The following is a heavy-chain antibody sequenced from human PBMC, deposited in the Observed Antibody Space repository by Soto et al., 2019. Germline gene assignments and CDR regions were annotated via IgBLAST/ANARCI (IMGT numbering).Heavy chain of an antibody. J-gene: IGHJ5*02. V-gene: IGHV2-26*01. CDR3: ARIHLAVAVSPWFDP. CDR1: GLSITDSEMG. Sequence: QVTLKESGPVLVKPPETLTLRCTVSGLSITDSEMGVSWIRQPPGQPLEWLAHIDSSGEKSYRTFLKSRLAISKDTSKSQIVLTMTNMDPADTATYYCARIHLAVAVSPWFDPWGQGIPVTVSS. CDR2: IDSSGEK. D-gene: IGHD6-19*01.